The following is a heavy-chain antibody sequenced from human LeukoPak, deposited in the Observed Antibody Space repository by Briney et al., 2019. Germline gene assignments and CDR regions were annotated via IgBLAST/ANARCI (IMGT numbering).Heavy chain of an antibody. Sequence: GGSLRLSCAASGFTFSTYAMHWVRQAPGKGLEWVTVISYDGNKKYYADSVKGRFTISRDNSKNTLYLQMISLRAEDTAVYYCARDPGGDGGFDYWGQGILVTVFS. CDR3: ARDPGGDGGFDY. D-gene: IGHD2-21*01. J-gene: IGHJ4*02. CDR2: ISYDGNKK. CDR1: GFTFSTYA. V-gene: IGHV3-30*04.